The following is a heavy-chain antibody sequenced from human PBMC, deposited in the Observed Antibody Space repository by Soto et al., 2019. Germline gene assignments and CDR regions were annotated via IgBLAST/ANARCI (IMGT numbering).Heavy chain of an antibody. CDR3: ARVLGYSSGWIDY. J-gene: IGHJ4*02. CDR1: GGTFSSYA. Sequence: SVKVSFKASGGTFSSYAISWVRQAPGQGLEWMGVIIPIGGTANYAQKFQGRVTMTGDASTSTVYMELSSLRSEDTAVYYCARVLGYSSGWIDYWGQGTLVTVSS. D-gene: IGHD6-19*01. V-gene: IGHV1-69*13. CDR2: IIPIGGTA.